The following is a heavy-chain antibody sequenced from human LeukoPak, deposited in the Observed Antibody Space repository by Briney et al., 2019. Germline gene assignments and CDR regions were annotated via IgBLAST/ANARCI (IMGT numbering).Heavy chain of an antibody. CDR1: GFTFGKYW. CDR2: IKLDGSEK. J-gene: IGHJ4*02. V-gene: IGHV3-7*04. D-gene: IGHD5-24*01. CDR3: TRVGYIDEGIDY. Sequence: GGSLRLSCVASGFTFGKYWMSWVRQAPGKGLEWVANIKLDGSEKNYVDSVKGRFTISRDNAKNSLYLQMNSLRAEDTAIYYCTRVGYIDEGIDYWGQGTLVTVSS.